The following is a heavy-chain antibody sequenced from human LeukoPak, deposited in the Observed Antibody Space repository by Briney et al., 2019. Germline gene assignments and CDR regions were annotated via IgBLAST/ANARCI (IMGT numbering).Heavy chain of an antibody. D-gene: IGHD3-9*01. CDR3: ATADWFSFDF. Sequence: GGSLRLSCAASGFTFSSYWMSWVRQAPGKGLEWVATIKNDGSEKNYVDSVKGRFTISRDNAKNSLYLQMSGLRAEDTAVYFCATADWFSFDFWGQGTLVTVSS. V-gene: IGHV3-7*04. CDR1: GFTFSSYW. J-gene: IGHJ4*02. CDR2: IKNDGSEK.